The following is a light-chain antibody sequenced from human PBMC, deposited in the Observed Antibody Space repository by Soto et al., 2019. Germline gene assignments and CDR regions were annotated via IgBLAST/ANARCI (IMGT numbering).Light chain of an antibody. CDR1: QSVRSTS. J-gene: IGKJ2*01. Sequence: EIVLTQSPGTLSLSPGERVTLSCRASQSVRSTSLAWYQQKPGQTPRLLIYGASNRATGIPDRFSGSGSGTDFTLTISRLEPEDIAVYYCQQYGSSPYTFGQGTKLEIK. V-gene: IGKV3-20*01. CDR3: QQYGSSPYT. CDR2: GAS.